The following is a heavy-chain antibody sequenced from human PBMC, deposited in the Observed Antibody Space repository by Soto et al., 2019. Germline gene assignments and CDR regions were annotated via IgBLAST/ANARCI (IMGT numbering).Heavy chain of an antibody. J-gene: IGHJ3*02. CDR1: GLTFSDYY. CDR2: ISSSGSTI. Sequence: GGSLRLSCAASGLTFSDYYMSWIRQAPGKGLEWVSYISSSGSTIYYADSVKGRFTISRDNAKNSLNLQMNSLRDEDTAVYYCARDDSSTDAFDIWGQGTMVTVSS. CDR3: ARDDSSTDAFDI. D-gene: IGHD6-13*01. V-gene: IGHV3-11*04.